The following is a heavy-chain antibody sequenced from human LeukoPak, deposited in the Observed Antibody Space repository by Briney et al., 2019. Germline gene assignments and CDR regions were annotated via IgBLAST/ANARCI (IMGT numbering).Heavy chain of an antibody. CDR3: ARDHGWSGYFDW. CDR2: ITGSGSSI. Sequence: GGSLRLSCAASGFTISSYEMNWVRQAPGKGLEWVSYITGSGSSIYYADSVKGRFTISRDNANNSLYLQMTSLRAEDTAVYYCARDHGWSGYFDWGGQGTLVTVSS. J-gene: IGHJ4*02. CDR1: GFTISSYE. D-gene: IGHD3-3*01. V-gene: IGHV3-48*03.